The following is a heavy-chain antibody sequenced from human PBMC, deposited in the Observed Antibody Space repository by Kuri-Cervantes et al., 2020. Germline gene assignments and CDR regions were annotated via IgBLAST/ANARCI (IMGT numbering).Heavy chain of an antibody. J-gene: IGHJ2*01. Sequence: GESLKISCKASGYSFSNYWIGWVRQMPGKGLEWMGIIYPGDSDTRYSPSFQGQVTISADKSISTAYLQWSSLKASDTAMYYCARRLDLSAGTIRYFDLWGRGTLVTVSS. V-gene: IGHV5-51*01. CDR1: GYSFSNYW. CDR2: IYPGDSDT. CDR3: ARRLDLSAGTIRYFDL. D-gene: IGHD2-8*01.